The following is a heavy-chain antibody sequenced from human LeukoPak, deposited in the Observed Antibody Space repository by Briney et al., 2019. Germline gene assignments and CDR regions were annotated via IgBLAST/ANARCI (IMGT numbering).Heavy chain of an antibody. D-gene: IGHD2-15*01. Sequence: PGGSLRLSCTASGFTFSSYGMHWVRQAPGKGLEWVAFIRYDGSNKYYADSVKGRFTISRDNSKNTLYLQMNSLRAEDTAVYYCARALGYCSGGSCYSYEIYYYYMDVWGKGTTVTISS. V-gene: IGHV3-30*02. J-gene: IGHJ6*03. CDR2: IRYDGSNK. CDR1: GFTFSSYG. CDR3: ARALGYCSGGSCYSYEIYYYYMDV.